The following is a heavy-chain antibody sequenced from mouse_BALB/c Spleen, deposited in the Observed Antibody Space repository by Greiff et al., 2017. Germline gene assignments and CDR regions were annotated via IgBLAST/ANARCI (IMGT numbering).Heavy chain of an antibody. V-gene: IGHV5-6-3*01. CDR3: ASAYYYGSSYWYFDV. CDR2: INSNGGST. CDR1: GFTFSSYG. D-gene: IGHD1-1*01. Sequence: EVQVVESGGGLVQPGGSLKHSCAASGFTFSSYGMSWVRQTPDKRLELVATINSNGGSTYYPDSVKGRFTISRDNAKNTLYLQMSSLKSEDTAMYYCASAYYYGSSYWYFDVWGAGTTVTVSS. J-gene: IGHJ1*01.